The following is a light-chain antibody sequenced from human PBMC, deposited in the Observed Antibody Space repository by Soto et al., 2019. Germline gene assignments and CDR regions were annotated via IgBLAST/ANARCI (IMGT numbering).Light chain of an antibody. CDR3: TSWTTSTTMI. Sequence: QSVLTQPASVSGSPGQSITISCTGTSSDIGAYNFVSWYQQHPGKAPKLMLYDVNIRHSGVSNRFSGSKSGNTASLTISGLHAEDESDYYCTSWTTSTTMIFGGRTKLTVL. CDR1: SSDIGAYNF. V-gene: IGLV2-14*03. J-gene: IGLJ2*01. CDR2: DVN.